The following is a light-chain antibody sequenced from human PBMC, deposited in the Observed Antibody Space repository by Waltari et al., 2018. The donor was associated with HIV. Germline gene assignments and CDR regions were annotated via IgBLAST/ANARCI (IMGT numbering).Light chain of an antibody. CDR1: QSVSSN. CDR3: QQYNNWPLMYT. CDR2: GAS. Sequence: DIVMTQSPATLSVSPGERAPLPCRASQSVSSNLAWYQQKPGQAPRLLIYGASTRATGIPAMFSGSGSETDFTLTVSSLQSEDSAVYYCQQYNNWPLMYTFGQGTKLDIK. J-gene: IGKJ2*01. V-gene: IGKV3-15*01.